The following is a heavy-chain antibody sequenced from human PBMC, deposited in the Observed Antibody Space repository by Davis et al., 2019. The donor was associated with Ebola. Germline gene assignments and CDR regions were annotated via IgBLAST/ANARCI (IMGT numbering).Heavy chain of an antibody. V-gene: IGHV4-34*01. CDR2: INHGGST. D-gene: IGHD6-19*01. J-gene: IGHJ4*02. CDR3: ARLFSKSSGWSYFDS. Sequence: SETLSLTCAVYGGTFTGYYWSWIRQPPGKGLEWIGEINHGGSTNHNPSLKSRVTISVDTSKNQFPLRLSSVTAADTAVYYWARLFSKSSGWSYFDSWGQGTLVTVSS. CDR1: GGTFTGYY.